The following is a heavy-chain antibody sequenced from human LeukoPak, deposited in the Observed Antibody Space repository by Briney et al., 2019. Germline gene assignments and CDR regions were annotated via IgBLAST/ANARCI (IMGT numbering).Heavy chain of an antibody. CDR2: ISYSGST. V-gene: IGHV4-59*08. D-gene: IGHD3-9*01. CDR3: ARQGYDILTGYIDAFDI. CDR1: GGSISSYY. Sequence: SETLSLTCTVSGGSISSYYWSWIRQPPGKGLEWIGYISYSGSTNYNPSLKSRVTISIDTSKNQFSLKLRSVTAADTAIYYCARQGYDILTGYIDAFDIWGRGTMVTVSS. J-gene: IGHJ3*02.